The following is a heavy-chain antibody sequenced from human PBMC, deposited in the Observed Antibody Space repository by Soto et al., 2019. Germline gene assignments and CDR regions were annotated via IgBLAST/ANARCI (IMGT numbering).Heavy chain of an antibody. Sequence: EVRLVESGGGLVQPGGSLRLSCAASGFTFSDYYMDWVRQAPGKGLEWVGRTRNKANSHTTEYAASVKGRFTISRDDSKNSLYLQMNSLKTEDTAVYYCARVYRGVDDWGQGTLVTVSS. J-gene: IGHJ4*02. CDR3: ARVYRGVDD. V-gene: IGHV3-72*01. CDR1: GFTFSDYY. CDR2: TRNKANSHTT. D-gene: IGHD3-10*01.